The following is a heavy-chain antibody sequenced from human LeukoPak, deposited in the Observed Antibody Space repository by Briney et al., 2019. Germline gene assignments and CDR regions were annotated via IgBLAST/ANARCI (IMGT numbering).Heavy chain of an antibody. Sequence: GSSVKVSCKASGGTFSGYAISWVRQAPGQGLEWMGIINPSGGSTSYAQKFQGRVTMTRDTSTSTVYMELSSLRSEDTAVYYCASFSGYGLDYYYYMDVWGKGTTVTVSS. CDR2: INPSGGST. CDR1: GGTFSGYA. D-gene: IGHD3-22*01. CDR3: ASFSGYGLDYYYYMDV. V-gene: IGHV1-46*01. J-gene: IGHJ6*03.